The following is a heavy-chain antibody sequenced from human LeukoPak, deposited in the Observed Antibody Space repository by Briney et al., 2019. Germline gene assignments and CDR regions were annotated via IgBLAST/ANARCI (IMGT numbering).Heavy chain of an antibody. V-gene: IGHV4-59*01. CDR1: GGYISSYY. D-gene: IGHD5-24*01. CDR2: FYYSGST. Sequence: SETLFLTCTVSGGYISSYYWSWIRRPPGKGLGRVGYFYYSGSTNYNPSHKSRFTISVDTSKNQFSLKLSSVTAADTAVYYCARGGTVEMATMFDYWGQGTLVTVSS. CDR3: ARGGTVEMATMFDY. J-gene: IGHJ4*02.